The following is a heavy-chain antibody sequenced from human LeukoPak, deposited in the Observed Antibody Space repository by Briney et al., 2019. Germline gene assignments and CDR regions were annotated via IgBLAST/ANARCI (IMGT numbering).Heavy chain of an antibody. CDR3: ARAKHSRFDRDFDY. Sequence: ASVTVSCKASGYTFTGYYMHWVRQAPGQGLEWMGWINPNSGGTNYAQKFQGRVTMTRDTSISTAYMELSRLRSDDTAVYYCARAKHSRFDRDFDYWGQGTLVTVSS. D-gene: IGHD5-18*01. CDR2: INPNSGGT. V-gene: IGHV1-2*02. J-gene: IGHJ4*02. CDR1: GYTFTGYY.